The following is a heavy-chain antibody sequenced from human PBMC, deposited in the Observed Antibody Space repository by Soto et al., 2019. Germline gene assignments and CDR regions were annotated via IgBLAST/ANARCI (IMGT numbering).Heavy chain of an antibody. CDR2: INHSGST. D-gene: IGHD5-12*01. J-gene: IGHJ3*02. CDR1: GGSFSGYY. Sequence: ETLSLTCAVYGGSFSGYYWSWIRQPPGKGLEWIGEINHSGSTNYNPSLKSRVTISVDTSKNQFSLKLSSVTAADTAVYYCARGRGLIVATIVDAFDIWGQGTMVTVSS. CDR3: ARGRGLIVATIVDAFDI. V-gene: IGHV4-34*01.